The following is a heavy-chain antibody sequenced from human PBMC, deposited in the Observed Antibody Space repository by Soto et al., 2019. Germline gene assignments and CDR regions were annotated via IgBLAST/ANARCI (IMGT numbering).Heavy chain of an antibody. Sequence: GGSLRLSCAASGFTFSSYAMHWVRQAPGKGLEWVAVISYDGSNKYYADSVKGRFTISRDNSKNTLYLQMNSLRAEDTAVYYCAREPRREVTIFAYTANLSGFWFDPWGQGTLVTVS. CDR2: ISYDGSNK. CDR1: GFTFSSYA. V-gene: IGHV3-30-3*01. J-gene: IGHJ5*02. CDR3: AREPRREVTIFAYTANLSGFWFDP. D-gene: IGHD3-3*01.